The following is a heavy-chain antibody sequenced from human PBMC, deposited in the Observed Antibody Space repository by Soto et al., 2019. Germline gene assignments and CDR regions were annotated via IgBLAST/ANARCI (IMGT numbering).Heavy chain of an antibody. CDR3: ARDSPHDFWSGYEVIYGLDV. CDR2: INPNSGGT. V-gene: IGHV1-2*04. Sequence: ASVKVSCKASGYTFTGYYMHWVRQAPGQGLEWMGWINPNSGGTNYAQKFQGWVTMTRDTSISTAYMELSRLRSDDTAVYYCARDSPHDFWSGYEVIYGLDVWGQGTTVTVSS. D-gene: IGHD3-3*01. CDR1: GYTFTGYY. J-gene: IGHJ6*02.